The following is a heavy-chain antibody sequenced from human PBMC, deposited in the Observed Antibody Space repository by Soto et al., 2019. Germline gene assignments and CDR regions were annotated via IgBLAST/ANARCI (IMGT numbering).Heavy chain of an antibody. CDR3: ARSPVFGGVIVVDY. CDR2: IYYSGST. J-gene: IGHJ4*02. D-gene: IGHD3-16*02. V-gene: IGHV4-59*01. CDR1: GGSISSYY. Sequence: QVQLQESGPGLVKPSETLSLTCTVSGGSISSYYWSWIRQPPGKGLEWIGYIYYSGSTNYNPSLKSRVTISVDTSKNQFSLKLSSVTAADTAVYYCARSPVFGGVIVVDYWGQGTLVTVSS.